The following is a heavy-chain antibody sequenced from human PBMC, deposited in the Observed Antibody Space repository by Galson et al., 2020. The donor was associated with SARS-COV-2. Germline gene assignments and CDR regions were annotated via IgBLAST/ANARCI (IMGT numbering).Heavy chain of an antibody. CDR1: GYSISSGYY. Sequence: SETLSLTCTVSGYSISSGYYWGWIRQPPGKGLEWIGSIYHSGSTYYNPSLKSRVTISVDTSKNQFSLKLSSVTAADTAVYYCARERLWFGECDYWGQGTLVTVSS. CDR3: ARERLWFGECDY. V-gene: IGHV4-38-2*02. J-gene: IGHJ4*02. CDR2: IYHSGST. D-gene: IGHD3-10*01.